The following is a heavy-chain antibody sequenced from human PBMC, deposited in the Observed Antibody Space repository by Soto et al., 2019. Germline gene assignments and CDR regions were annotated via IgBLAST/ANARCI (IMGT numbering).Heavy chain of an antibody. V-gene: IGHV3-66*01. CDR1: GFTVSSNY. Sequence: GGSLRLSCAASGFTVSSNYMSWVRQAPGKGLEWVSVLYSGGSTYYADSVKGRFTISRDNSKNTLYLQMNSLRAEDTAVYYCATKTGSNWFDPWGQGTLVTVSS. CDR3: ATKTGSNWFDP. CDR2: LYSGGST. J-gene: IGHJ5*02. D-gene: IGHD1-1*01.